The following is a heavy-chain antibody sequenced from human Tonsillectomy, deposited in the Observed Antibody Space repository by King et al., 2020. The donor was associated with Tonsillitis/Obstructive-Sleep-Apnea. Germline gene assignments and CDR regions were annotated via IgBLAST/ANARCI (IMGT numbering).Heavy chain of an antibody. CDR2: INSDGSST. Sequence: QLVQSGGGLVQPGGSLRLSCAASGFTFSSYWMHWVRQAPGKGLVWVSRINSDGSSTRYADSVKGRFTISRDKAKNTLYLQMNSLRVEDTAVYYCTREDPPEYSSLFSSLDYWGQGTLVTVSS. D-gene: IGHD3-22*01. CDR3: TREDPPEYSSLFSSLDY. CDR1: GFTFSSYW. J-gene: IGHJ4*02. V-gene: IGHV3-74*01.